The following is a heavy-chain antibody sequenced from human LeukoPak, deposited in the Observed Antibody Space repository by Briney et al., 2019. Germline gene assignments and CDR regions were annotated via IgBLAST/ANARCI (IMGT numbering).Heavy chain of an antibody. V-gene: IGHV4-61*02. CDR1: GGSISSGNYY. CDR2: IYIGGST. CDR3: ARVSGYYYYMDV. Sequence: SETLSLTCTVSGGSISSGNYYWSWIRQPAGKGLEWIGRIYIGGSTNYNPSLKSRVTISLDTSKNQFSLKLSSVTAADTAVYYCARVSGYYYYMDVWGKGTTVTVSS. J-gene: IGHJ6*03.